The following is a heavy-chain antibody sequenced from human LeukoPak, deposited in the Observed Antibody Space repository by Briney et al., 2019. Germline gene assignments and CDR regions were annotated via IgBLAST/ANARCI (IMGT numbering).Heavy chain of an antibody. CDR1: GFTFSSYG. D-gene: IGHD2-2*01. Sequence: LSGGSLRLSCAASGFTFSSYGMHWVRQAPGKGLEWVAFIRYDGSNKYYADSVKGRFTISRDNSKNTLYLQMNSLRAEDTAVYYCAKDASPDYYYYMDVWGKGTTVTVSS. CDR2: IRYDGSNK. J-gene: IGHJ6*03. V-gene: IGHV3-30*02. CDR3: AKDASPDYYYYMDV.